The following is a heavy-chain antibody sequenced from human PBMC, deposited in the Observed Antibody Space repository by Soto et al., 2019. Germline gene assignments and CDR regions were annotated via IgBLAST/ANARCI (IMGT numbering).Heavy chain of an antibody. CDR1: GFTFSSYG. J-gene: IGHJ6*02. V-gene: IGHV3-30*18. Sequence: GGSLRLSCAASGFTFSSYGMHWVRQAPGKGLEWVAVISYDGSNKYYADSVKGRFTISRDNSKNTLYLQMNSLRAEDTAVYYCAKSHEEWPDYYYYGMDVWGQGTTVTVSS. CDR2: ISYDGSNK. CDR3: AKSHEEWPDYYYYGMDV. D-gene: IGHD3-3*01.